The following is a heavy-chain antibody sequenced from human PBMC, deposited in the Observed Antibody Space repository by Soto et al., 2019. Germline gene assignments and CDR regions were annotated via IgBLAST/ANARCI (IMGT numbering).Heavy chain of an antibody. CDR1: GFTFDDYA. CDR3: AKARSGYSSSWYFLDY. D-gene: IGHD6-13*01. Sequence: EVQLVESGGGLVQPGRSLRLSCAASGFTFDDYAMHWVRQAPGKGLEWVSGISGSGGSTYYADSVKGRFTISRDNSKNTLYLQMNSLRAEDTAVYYCAKARSGYSSSWYFLDYWGQGTLVTVSS. J-gene: IGHJ4*02. CDR2: ISGSGGST. V-gene: IGHV3-23*04.